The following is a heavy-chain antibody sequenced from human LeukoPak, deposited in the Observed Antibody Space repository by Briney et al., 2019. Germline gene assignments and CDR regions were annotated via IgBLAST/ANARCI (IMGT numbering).Heavy chain of an antibody. CDR2: IYSGGST. D-gene: IGHD3-9*01. J-gene: IGHJ3*02. CDR3: AKQGSPLRYFDWLSTPFDI. CDR1: EFSVGSNY. Sequence: GGSLRLSCAASEFSVGSNYMTWVRQAPGKGLEWVSLIYSGGSTYYADSVKGRFTISRDNSKNTLYLQMNSLRAEDTAVYYCAKQGSPLRYFDWLSTPFDIWGQGTMVTVSS. V-gene: IGHV3-66*04.